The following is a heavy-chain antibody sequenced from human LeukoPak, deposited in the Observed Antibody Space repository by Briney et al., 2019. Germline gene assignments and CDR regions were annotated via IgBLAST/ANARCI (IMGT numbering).Heavy chain of an antibody. CDR3: ARDPGGDCFDY. D-gene: IGHD2-21*01. J-gene: IGHJ4*02. CDR1: GYTFTSYY. V-gene: IGHV1-46*01. Sequence: ASVKVSCKASGYTFTSYYMHWVRQAPGQGLEWMGIVNPSGGSTSYAQKFQGRVTMTRDTSTSTVYMELSSLRSEDTAVYYCARDPGGDCFDYWGQGTLVTVSS. CDR2: VNPSGGST.